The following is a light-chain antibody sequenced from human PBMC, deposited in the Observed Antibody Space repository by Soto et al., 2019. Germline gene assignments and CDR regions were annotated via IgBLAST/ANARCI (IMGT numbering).Light chain of an antibody. V-gene: IGKV1-9*01. CDR2: AAS. CDR3: QQLNSFPLT. Sequence: DIHFTQSPSFLSASEGDRVTITCRASQGISSYLAWYQQKPGKAPKLLIYAASTLQSGVPSRFSGSGSGTEFTLTISSLQPEDFATYYCQQLNSFPLTFGGGTKVDIK. CDR1: QGISSY. J-gene: IGKJ4*01.